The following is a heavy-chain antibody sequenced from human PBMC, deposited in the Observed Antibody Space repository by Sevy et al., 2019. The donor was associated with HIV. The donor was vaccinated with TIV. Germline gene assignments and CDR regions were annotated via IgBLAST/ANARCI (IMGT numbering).Heavy chain of an antibody. Sequence: GGSLRLSCAASGFTFSSYWMNWVRQAPGKGLEWVANIKQDGSEKYYVESVKGRFTISRDNAKNSMHLQMNSLRAEDTAVYYCARALAAAASYWGQGTLVTVSS. CDR2: IKQDGSEK. D-gene: IGHD6-25*01. V-gene: IGHV3-7*01. CDR1: GFTFSSYW. CDR3: ARALAAAASY. J-gene: IGHJ4*02.